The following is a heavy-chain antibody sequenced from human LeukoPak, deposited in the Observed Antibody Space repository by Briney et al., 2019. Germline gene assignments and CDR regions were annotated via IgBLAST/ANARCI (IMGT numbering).Heavy chain of an antibody. V-gene: IGHV3-43*02. CDR1: GLNSDDSA. Sequence: GGSLRLSCVASGLNSDDSAMNWVRQPPCKGLELVSLISADGGSTFSADSVKGRFSISRHNSKNSLYLQMNSLRSEDTAMYYCAKESGKFDYWGQGTLVAVSS. CDR3: AKESGKFDY. CDR2: ISADGGST. J-gene: IGHJ4*02.